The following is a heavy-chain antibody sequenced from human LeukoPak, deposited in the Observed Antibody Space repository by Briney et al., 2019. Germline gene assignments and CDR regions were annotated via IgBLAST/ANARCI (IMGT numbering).Heavy chain of an antibody. J-gene: IGHJ6*03. CDR2: IYTSGST. D-gene: IGHD5-12*01. CDR3: ARDLRGYSGYESSYYYYYYMDV. V-gene: IGHV4-4*07. CDR1: GGSISSYY. Sequence: PSETLSLTCTVSGGSISSYYWSWIRQPAGKGLEWLGRIYTSGSTNYNPSLKSRVTMSVDTSKNQFPLKLSSVTAADTAVYYCARDLRGYSGYESSYYYYYYMDVWGKGTTVTVSS.